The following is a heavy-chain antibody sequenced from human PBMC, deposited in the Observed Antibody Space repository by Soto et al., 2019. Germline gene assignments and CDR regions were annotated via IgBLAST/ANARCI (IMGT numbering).Heavy chain of an antibody. CDR3: ARVPAASSWFGP. V-gene: IGHV4-59*01. Sequence: SETLSLTCTVSGGSIFSSYWTWIRQPPGKGLEWIGNVYYSGSTNYNPSLKSRITISVDTSKNQFSLNLSSVTAADTAVYYCARVPAASSWFGPWGQGTLVTFSS. CDR2: VYYSGST. CDR1: GGSIFSSY. J-gene: IGHJ5*02. D-gene: IGHD2-15*01.